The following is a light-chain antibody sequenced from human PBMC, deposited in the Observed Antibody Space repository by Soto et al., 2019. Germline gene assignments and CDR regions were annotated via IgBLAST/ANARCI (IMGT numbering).Light chain of an antibody. Sequence: QSVLTQPASVSGSPGQSVTISGLGTRSEVGNYNLVSWYQQHPGKAPKLMIYEVSRRPSGVSNRFSGSKSGNTASLTISGLQAEDEADYYCCSYAGSSTFYVFGAGTKVTVL. CDR3: CSYAGSSTFYV. V-gene: IGLV2-23*02. J-gene: IGLJ1*01. CDR2: EVS. CDR1: RSEVGNYNL.